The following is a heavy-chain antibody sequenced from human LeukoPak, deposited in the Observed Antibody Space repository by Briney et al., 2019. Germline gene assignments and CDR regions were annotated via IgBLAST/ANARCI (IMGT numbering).Heavy chain of an antibody. CDR3: ARWGATSYGDY. V-gene: IGHV3-48*03. D-gene: IGHD3-9*01. CDR1: GFTFSSYG. J-gene: IGHJ4*02. CDR2: ISDSSSTI. Sequence: GGSLRLSCAASGFTFSSYGMNWVRQAPGKGLEWVSYISDSSSTIYYADSVKGRLTISRDNAKNSLYLQMNSLRAEDTAVYYCARWGATSYGDYWGQGTLVTVSS.